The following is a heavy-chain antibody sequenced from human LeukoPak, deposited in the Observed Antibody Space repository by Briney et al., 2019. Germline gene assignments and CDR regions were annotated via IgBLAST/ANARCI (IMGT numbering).Heavy chain of an antibody. CDR2: MYSSGST. CDR1: GGSSSSYY. Sequence: SETLSLTCTVSGGSSSSYYWSWIRQPPGKGLEWIGYMYSSGSTNYNPSLKSRVTISVDTSKSQFSLKLSSVTGADTAMYYCARAYSSSWDAFDYWGQGTLVTVSS. CDR3: ARAYSSSWDAFDY. J-gene: IGHJ4*02. V-gene: IGHV4-59*01. D-gene: IGHD6-13*01.